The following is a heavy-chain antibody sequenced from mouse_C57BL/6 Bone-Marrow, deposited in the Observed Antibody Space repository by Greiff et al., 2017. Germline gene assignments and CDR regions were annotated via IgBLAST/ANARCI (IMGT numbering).Heavy chain of an antibody. V-gene: IGHV1-55*01. D-gene: IGHD2-1*01. CDR2: IYPGSGST. CDR3: ARPDIRRVRFLDD. CDR1: GYTFTSYW. Sequence: QVQLQQPGAELVKPGASVKMSCKASGYTFTSYWITWVKQRPGPGLEWIGDIYPGSGSTNYNEKFKSKATLTVDTSSSTAYLQLSSRTSEDSAVYYWARPDIRRVRFLDDWGKGTTLTVSS. J-gene: IGHJ2*01.